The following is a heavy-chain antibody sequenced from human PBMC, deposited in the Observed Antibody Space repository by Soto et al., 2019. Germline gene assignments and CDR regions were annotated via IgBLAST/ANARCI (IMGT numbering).Heavy chain of an antibody. CDR2: ISYDGSNK. Sequence: QVQLVESGGGVVQPGRSLRLSCAASGFTFSSYGMHWVRQAPGKGLEWVAVISYDGSNKYYADSVKGPFTISRDNSKNTLYLQMNSLRAEDTAVYYCAKETDSGPLDYWGQGTLVTVSS. CDR3: AKETDSGPLDY. J-gene: IGHJ4*02. CDR1: GFTFSSYG. V-gene: IGHV3-30*18.